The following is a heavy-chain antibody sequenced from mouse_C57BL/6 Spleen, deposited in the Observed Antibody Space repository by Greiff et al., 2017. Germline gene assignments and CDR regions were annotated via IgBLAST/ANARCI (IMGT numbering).Heavy chain of an antibody. Sequence: VQLVESGGGLVKPGGSLKLSCAASGFTFSDYGMHWVRQAPAKGLEWVAYISSGSSTIYYADTVTGRFTISRDNAKTTLFLQMTSLRSEDTAMYYCAREGNYVVFDYWGQGTTLTVSS. CDR3: AREGNYVVFDY. CDR2: ISSGSSTI. V-gene: IGHV5-17*01. CDR1: GFTFSDYG. D-gene: IGHD2-1*01. J-gene: IGHJ2*01.